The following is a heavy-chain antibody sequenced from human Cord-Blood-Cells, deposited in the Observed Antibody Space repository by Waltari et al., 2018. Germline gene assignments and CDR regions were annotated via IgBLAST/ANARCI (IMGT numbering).Heavy chain of an antibody. CDR3: VTYCSSTSCYLGAFDI. V-gene: IGHV4-34*01. D-gene: IGHD2-2*01. J-gene: IGHJ3*02. CDR2: INHSEST. CDR1: GGSFSGYY. Sequence: QVQLQQWGAGLLKPSETLSLTCAVYGGSFSGYYWSWIRQPPGKGLEWIGEINHSESTNYNPSLKSRVTISVDTSKNQFSLKLSSVTAADTAVYYCVTYCSSTSCYLGAFDIWGQGTMVTVSS.